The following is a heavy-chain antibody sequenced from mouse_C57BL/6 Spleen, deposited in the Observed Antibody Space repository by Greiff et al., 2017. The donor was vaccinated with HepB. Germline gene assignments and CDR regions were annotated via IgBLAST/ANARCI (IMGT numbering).Heavy chain of an antibody. D-gene: IGHD1-1*01. J-gene: IGHJ2*01. CDR1: GYSFTGYF. CDR2: INPYNGDT. CDR3: AERGLRSDYFDY. V-gene: IGHV1-20*01. Sequence: EVQLQQSGPELVKPGASVKISCKASGYSFTGYFMNWVMQSPGKSLEWIGRINPYNGDTFYNQKFKGKATLTVDKSSSTAHLELRSLTSEDSAVYYCAERGLRSDYFDYWGQGTTLTVSS.